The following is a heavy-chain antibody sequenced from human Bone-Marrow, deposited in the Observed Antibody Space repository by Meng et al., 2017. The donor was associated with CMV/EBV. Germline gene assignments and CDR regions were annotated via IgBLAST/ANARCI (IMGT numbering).Heavy chain of an antibody. V-gene: IGHV1-8*01. D-gene: IGHD6-6*01. Sequence: ASVKVSCKASGYTFTSYDINWVRQATGQGLEWMGWMNPNGGNTGYAQKFQGRVTMTRNTSISKAYMELSSLRSEDTAVHYCARGGRAARRGNWFDPWGQGTLVTVSS. CDR2: MNPNGGNT. CDR1: GYTFTSYD. CDR3: ARGGRAARRGNWFDP. J-gene: IGHJ5*02.